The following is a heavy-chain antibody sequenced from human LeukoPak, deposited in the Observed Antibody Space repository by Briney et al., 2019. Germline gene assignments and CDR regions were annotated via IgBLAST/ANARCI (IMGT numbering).Heavy chain of an antibody. CDR2: ISWNSGSI. J-gene: IGHJ6*02. Sequence: GGSLRLSCAASGFTFDDYAMHWVRQAPGKGLEWVSGISWNSGSIGYADSVKGRFTISRDNAKNSLYLQMNSLRAEDTALYYCAKDYSYYGMDVWGQGTTVTVSS. CDR3: AKDYSYYGMDV. D-gene: IGHD1-26*01. CDR1: GFTFDDYA. V-gene: IGHV3-9*01.